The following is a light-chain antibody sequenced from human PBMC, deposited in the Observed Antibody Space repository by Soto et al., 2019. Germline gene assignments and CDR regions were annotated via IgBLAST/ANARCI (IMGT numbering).Light chain of an antibody. Sequence: QSALTQPASVSGSPGQSITISCTGTSSDVGGYNYVSWYQQHPGKAPKLMIYDVSKRPSGVPDRFSGSKSGNTASLTISGLQAEDGADYYCCSYTGSYTSYVFGTGTKLPV. CDR1: SSDVGGYNY. CDR2: DVS. J-gene: IGLJ1*01. V-gene: IGLV2-11*01. CDR3: CSYTGSYTSYV.